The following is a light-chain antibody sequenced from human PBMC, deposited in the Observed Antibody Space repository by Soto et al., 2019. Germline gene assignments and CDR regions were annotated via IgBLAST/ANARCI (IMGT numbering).Light chain of an antibody. J-gene: IGKJ1*01. CDR2: DVS. CDR1: ESVTDC. Sequence: EIVLTQSPATLSLSPGERGTLSCRASESVTDCLAWYQQKPGQAPRLLVYDVSYRAAGIPTRFSGGGSGTDFTLTISNVEPEDFAVYYCQQRSDWPWTFGQGTKVDIK. V-gene: IGKV3-11*01. CDR3: QQRSDWPWT.